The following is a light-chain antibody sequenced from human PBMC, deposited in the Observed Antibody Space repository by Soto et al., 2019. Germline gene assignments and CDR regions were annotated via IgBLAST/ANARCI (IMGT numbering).Light chain of an antibody. CDR3: SSFTGSKTYV. Sequence: QSVLTQPPSVSGSPGQSVTISCTGTSSDVGSNNHVSWYQQPPGTAPKLIIYEVINRPSGVPDRFSGSKSANTASLTISGLQPEDEADYYCSSFTGSKTYVFGTGTKVTAL. J-gene: IGLJ1*01. V-gene: IGLV2-18*02. CDR2: EVI. CDR1: SSDVGSNNH.